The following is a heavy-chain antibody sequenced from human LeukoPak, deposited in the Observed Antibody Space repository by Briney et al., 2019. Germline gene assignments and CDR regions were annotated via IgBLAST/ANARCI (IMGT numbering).Heavy chain of an antibody. D-gene: IGHD4-23*01. J-gene: IGHJ4*02. CDR1: GFTFSSYA. CDR3: VKDPRVANTVVTPGFDY. CDR2: ISSNGGST. Sequence: GALRLSCAASGFTFSSYAMHWVRQAPGKGLEYVSAISSNGGSTYYADSVKGRFTISRDNSKNTLYLQMSSLRAEDTAVYYCVKDPRVANTVVTPGFDYWGQGTLVTVSS. V-gene: IGHV3-64D*09.